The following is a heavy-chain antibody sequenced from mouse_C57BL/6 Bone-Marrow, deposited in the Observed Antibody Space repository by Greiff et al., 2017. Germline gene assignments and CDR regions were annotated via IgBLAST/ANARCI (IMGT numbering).Heavy chain of an antibody. CDR1: GYTFTSYW. Sequence: QVQLQQPGAELVKPGASVKFSCKASGYTFTSYWMHWVKQRPGQGLEWIGMIHPGSGSTNYNEKFKGKATLTADKSSSTAYMPLSSLTSAASAVYSSASCRAYYYGLDYWGQGTTLTVSS. V-gene: IGHV1-64*01. CDR2: IHPGSGST. CDR3: ASCRAYYYGLDY. D-gene: IGHD1-1*01. J-gene: IGHJ2*01.